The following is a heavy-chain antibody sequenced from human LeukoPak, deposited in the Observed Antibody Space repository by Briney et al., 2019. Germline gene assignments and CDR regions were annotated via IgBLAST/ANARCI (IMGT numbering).Heavy chain of an antibody. CDR3: ASVVRGVTDLAQPA. Sequence: GGSLRLSCAASGFTFSSYAMSWVRQAPGKGLEWVSGISGSGGTTDYADSVKGRFTISRDNSKNTLYLQMNSLRAEDTAVYYCASVVRGVTDLAQPAWGQGTLVTVSS. V-gene: IGHV3-23*01. J-gene: IGHJ5*02. D-gene: IGHD3-10*01. CDR2: ISGSGGTT. CDR1: GFTFSSYA.